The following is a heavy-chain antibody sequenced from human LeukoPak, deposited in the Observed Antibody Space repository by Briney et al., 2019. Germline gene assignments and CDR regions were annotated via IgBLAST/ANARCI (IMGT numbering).Heavy chain of an antibody. CDR3: ARGSKGRYYGLGSQFGYYYMDV. J-gene: IGHJ6*03. CDR1: GFTFSSYE. D-gene: IGHD3-10*01. V-gene: IGHV3-48*03. CDR2: ISSSGSTI. Sequence: GGSLRLSCAASGFTFSSYEMNWVRQAPGKGLEWVSYISSSGSTIYYADSVKGRFTISRDNAKNSLYLQMNSLRAEDTAVYYCARGSKGRYYGLGSQFGYYYMDVWGKGTTVTVSS.